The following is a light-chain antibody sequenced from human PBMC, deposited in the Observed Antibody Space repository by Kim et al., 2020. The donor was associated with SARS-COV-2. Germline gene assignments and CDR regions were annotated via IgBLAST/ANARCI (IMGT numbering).Light chain of an antibody. CDR2: DVS. CDR1: SSDVGGYNY. Sequence: QSALTQPASVSGSPGQSITISCTGTSSDVGGYNYVSWYQQHPGKAPKLMIYDVSKRPSGVSNRFSGSKSGNTASLTISGLQAEDEADYYCSSYTSSSTNVVFGGGTQLIVL. V-gene: IGLV2-14*01. J-gene: IGLJ2*01. CDR3: SSYTSSSTNVV.